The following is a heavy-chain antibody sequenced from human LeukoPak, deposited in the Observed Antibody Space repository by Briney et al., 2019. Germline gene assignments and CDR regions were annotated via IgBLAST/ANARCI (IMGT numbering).Heavy chain of an antibody. CDR1: GYTFTNYD. CDR2: ISPYSGNT. CDR3: ARVRYYGSGSYYPFDY. D-gene: IGHD3-10*01. Sequence: ASVKVSCKASGYTFTNYDISWVRQAPGQGLEWMGWISPYSGNTNYSQRLQGRVTMTTDTSTSTAYMELRTLRSDDTAVYYCARVRYYGSGSYYPFDYWGQGTLVTVSS. J-gene: IGHJ4*02. V-gene: IGHV1-18*01.